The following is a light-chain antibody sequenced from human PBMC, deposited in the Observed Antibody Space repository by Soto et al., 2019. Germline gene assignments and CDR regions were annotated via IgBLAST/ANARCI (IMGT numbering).Light chain of an antibody. CDR2: DVS. J-gene: IGLJ1*01. CDR3: SSYTSSSTPYV. V-gene: IGLV2-14*01. CDR1: SSDVGGYNY. Sequence: QSALTQPASVSGSPGQSITISCTGTSSDVGGYNYVSWYQQHPSKATKLMIYDVSNRPSGGSNRFSGSKSGKTASLTISGLQAEDEADYYCSSYTSSSTPYVFGTGTKVTVL.